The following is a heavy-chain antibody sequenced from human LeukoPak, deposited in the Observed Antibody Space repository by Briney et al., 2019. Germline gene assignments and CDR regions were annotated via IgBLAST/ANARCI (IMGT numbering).Heavy chain of an antibody. CDR2: VSGSCGST. CDR3: AISDCSSTSCSYYYYYGMDV. V-gene: IGHV3-23*01. D-gene: IGHD2-2*01. Sequence: AGGSLSLSCAASGFTFSSYAMSWVRQAPAKGLELVSAVSGSCGSTYYADSAKGRLTISRDNSKNTLYLQMNSLRAEDTAVYYCAISDCSSTSCSYYYYYGMDVWGKGTRSPSPQ. J-gene: IGHJ6*04. CDR1: GFTFSSYA.